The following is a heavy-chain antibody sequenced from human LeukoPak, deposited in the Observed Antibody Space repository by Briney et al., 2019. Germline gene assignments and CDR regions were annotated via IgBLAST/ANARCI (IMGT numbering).Heavy chain of an antibody. CDR3: ATDRGWRTSGYYLYYFEY. J-gene: IGHJ4*02. Sequence: GGSLRLSCAASGFIFTNFFMSWVRQAPGKGLEWVASIKHDGSEKYHVDSVRGRFTISRDNTKNLLYLQMSSLRAEDTAVYYCATDRGWRTSGYYLYYFEYWGQGTLVTFSS. CDR1: GFIFTNFF. D-gene: IGHD3-3*01. CDR2: IKHDGSEK. V-gene: IGHV3-7*01.